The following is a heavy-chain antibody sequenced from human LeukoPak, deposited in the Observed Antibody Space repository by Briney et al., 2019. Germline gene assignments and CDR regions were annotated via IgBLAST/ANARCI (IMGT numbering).Heavy chain of an antibody. CDR3: ARSYYYDSSGYFYYFDY. CDR2: IYHSGST. V-gene: IGHV4-30-2*01. CDR1: GGSISSGGYS. Sequence: SQTLSLTCAVSGGSISSGGYSWSWIRQPPGKGLEWIGYIYHSGSTYYNPSLKSRVTISVDTSKNQFSLKLSSVTAADTAVYYCARSYYYDSSGYFYYFDYWGQGTLVTVSS. D-gene: IGHD3-22*01. J-gene: IGHJ4*02.